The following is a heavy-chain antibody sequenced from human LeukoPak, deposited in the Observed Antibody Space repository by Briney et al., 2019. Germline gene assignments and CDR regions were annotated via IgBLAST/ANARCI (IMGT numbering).Heavy chain of an antibody. CDR3: VRKFATGD. J-gene: IGHJ4*02. V-gene: IGHV3-33*03. CDR1: GFSFSSFG. CDR2: MWYDGSNK. Sequence: GGSLRLSCAASGFSFSSFGMHWVRQAPGKGLEWVALMWYDGSNKYYADSVKGRFTISRDNSKNTLYLQMNSLRVEDTAVYYCVRKFATGDWGQGTLVTVSS. D-gene: IGHD1-14*01.